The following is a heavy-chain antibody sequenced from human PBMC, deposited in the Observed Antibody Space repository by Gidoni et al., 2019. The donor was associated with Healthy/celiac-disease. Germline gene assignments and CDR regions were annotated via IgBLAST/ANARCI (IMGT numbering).Heavy chain of an antibody. J-gene: IGHJ4*02. CDR3: ARGVLTVVTPGFDY. D-gene: IGHD2-21*02. CDR1: GSTFSSYS. CDR2: ISSSSSTI. V-gene: IGHV3-48*02. Sequence: EVQLVESGGGLVQPGGSLRLSCAASGSTFSSYSMNWVRPAPGKGLRGVSYISSSSSTIYYADSVKGRFTISRDNAKNSLYLQMSSLRDEDTAVYYCARGVLTVVTPGFDYWGQGTLVTVSS.